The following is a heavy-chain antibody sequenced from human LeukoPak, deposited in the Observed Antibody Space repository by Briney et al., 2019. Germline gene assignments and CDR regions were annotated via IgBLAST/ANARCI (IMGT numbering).Heavy chain of an antibody. Sequence: PSETLSLTCAVSGDSISSSKWWSWVRQAPGKGLEWIGEIHHGGSTNYNPSLKSRVTISVDKSKNQFSLKMSSVTAADTAVYYCARSRDTTNYYRMDVWGQGTTVTVSS. CDR2: IHHGGST. V-gene: IGHV4-4*02. D-gene: IGHD1-26*01. CDR3: ARSRDTTNYYRMDV. J-gene: IGHJ6*02. CDR1: GDSISSSKW.